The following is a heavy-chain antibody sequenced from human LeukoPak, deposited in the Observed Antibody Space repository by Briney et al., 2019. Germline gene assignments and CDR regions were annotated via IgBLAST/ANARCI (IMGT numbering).Heavy chain of an antibody. CDR1: GYTFTSYA. J-gene: IGHJ5*02. V-gene: IGHV1-3*03. Sequence: ASVKVSCKASGYTFTSYAMHWVRQAPAQRLEWMGWINAGNGNTKYSQEFQGRVTITRDTSASTAYMELSSLRSEDMAVYYCARWGSGSSAAFDPWGQGTLVTVSS. CDR3: ARWGSGSSAAFDP. D-gene: IGHD3-10*01. CDR2: INAGNGNT.